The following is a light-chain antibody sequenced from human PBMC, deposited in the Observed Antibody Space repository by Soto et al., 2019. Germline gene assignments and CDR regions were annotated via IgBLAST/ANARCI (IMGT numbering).Light chain of an antibody. J-gene: IGLJ2*01. CDR2: DVN. V-gene: IGLV2-14*03. Sequence: QSVLTQPASVSGSPGQSITISCTGTSSDIGAYNYVSWYQQHPGKAPKLMIYDVNIRPSGVSNRFSGSKSGNTASLTISWLQAEDEADYYCTSWTTSTTMIFGGGTKVTVL. CDR3: TSWTTSTTMI. CDR1: SSDIGAYNY.